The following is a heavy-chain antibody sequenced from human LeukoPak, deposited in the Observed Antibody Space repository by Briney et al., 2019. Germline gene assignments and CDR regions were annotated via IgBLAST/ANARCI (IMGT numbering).Heavy chain of an antibody. D-gene: IGHD5-24*01. CDR1: GGSISSYY. CDR3: ARGHRDGYVSLYYYGMDV. CDR2: IYYRST. V-gene: IGHV4-59*08. Sequence: SETLSLTCTVSGGSISSYYWSWIRQPPGKGLEWIGYIYYRSTNYNPSLKSRVTISIDTSKNQLSLKLSSVTAADTAVYYCARGHRDGYVSLYYYGMDVWGQGTTVTVSS. J-gene: IGHJ6*02.